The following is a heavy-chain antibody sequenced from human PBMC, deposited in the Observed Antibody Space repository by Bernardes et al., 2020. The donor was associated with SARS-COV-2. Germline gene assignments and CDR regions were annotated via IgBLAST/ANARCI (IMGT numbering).Heavy chain of an antibody. D-gene: IGHD1-26*01. CDR3: ARDRGSVKSGFDF. CDR2: ISTYNGDT. CDR1: GYTFTMYT. Sequence: ASVKVSCKTSGYTFTMYTITWVRQAPGQGLEWMGWISTYNGDTKIAQRFEGRVSMTTDTSTKTAYMELRSLRDDDTAVYYCARDRGSVKSGFDFWGQGSLVTVSS. J-gene: IGHJ4*02. V-gene: IGHV1-18*04.